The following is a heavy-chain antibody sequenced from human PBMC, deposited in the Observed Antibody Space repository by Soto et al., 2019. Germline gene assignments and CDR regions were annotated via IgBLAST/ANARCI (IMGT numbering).Heavy chain of an antibody. CDR3: PRVLSSTSGKWLDP. Sequence: QVQLVQSGAEVKKPGSSVKVSCKASGGTFSSYAISWVRQAPGQGLEWMGGIIPIFVTANYAQKFQGRVTITADESTNPDYMELSSLRSEDTAVYSCPRVLSSTSGKWLDPWGQVTLVTVSS. CDR1: GGTFSSYA. J-gene: IGHJ5*02. D-gene: IGHD2-2*01. CDR2: IIPIFVTA. V-gene: IGHV1-69*01.